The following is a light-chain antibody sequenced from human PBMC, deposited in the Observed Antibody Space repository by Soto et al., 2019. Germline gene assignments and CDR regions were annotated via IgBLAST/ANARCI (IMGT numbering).Light chain of an antibody. CDR1: SSDVGGYKY. CDR3: SSYTTSSPCV. V-gene: IGLV2-14*01. Sequence: QSFLTQPASVSGSPGQSITISCAGTSSDVGGYKYVSWYQQYPGKAPKPMMYEVSNRPSGVSNRFSGSKSGNTASLTISGLQAEDEADYYCSSYTTSSPCVFGTGTKVTVL. J-gene: IGLJ1*01. CDR2: EVS.